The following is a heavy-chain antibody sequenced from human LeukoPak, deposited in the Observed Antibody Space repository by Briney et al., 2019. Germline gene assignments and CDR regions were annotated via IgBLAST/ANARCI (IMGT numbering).Heavy chain of an antibody. CDR3: AKDMNTVTTTFDY. CDR1: GFTFGDYA. D-gene: IGHD4-17*01. CDR2: ISNDATKK. Sequence: GESLRLSCTVSGFTFGDYAINWVRQAPGKGLEWVAVISNDATKKYYADSVKGRSTISRDNSENTLYLQMNSLRAEDTAVYYCAKDMNTVTTTFDYWGQGTLVTVSS. V-gene: IGHV3-30*04. J-gene: IGHJ4*02.